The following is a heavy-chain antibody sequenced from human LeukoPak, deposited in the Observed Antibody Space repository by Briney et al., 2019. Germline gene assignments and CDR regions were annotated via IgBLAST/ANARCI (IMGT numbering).Heavy chain of an antibody. CDR1: GYSFTSYW. V-gene: IGHV5-51*01. D-gene: IGHD1-20*01. Sequence: GESLKISCKGSGYSFTSYWIGWVRQMPGKGLEWMGIIYPGDSDTRYSPSFQGQVTISADKSISTAYLQWSSLKASDTAMYYCARHRVTGTIKYYYYGMDVWGQGTTVTVSS. CDR3: ARHRVTGTIKYYYYGMDV. J-gene: IGHJ6*02. CDR2: IYPGDSDT.